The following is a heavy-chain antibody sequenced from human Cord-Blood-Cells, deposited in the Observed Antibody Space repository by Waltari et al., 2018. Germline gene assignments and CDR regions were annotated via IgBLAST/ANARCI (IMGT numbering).Heavy chain of an antibody. V-gene: IGHV1-2*02. CDR2: INPNSGGT. CDR3: ARDGALLGIGHYFDY. Sequence: QVQLVQSGAEVKKPGASVKVSCKASGYTFTGYYMHWVRQAPGQGLEWMGWINPNSGGTNYAQKFQGRVTMTRDTSINTAYMELSRLRSDDTAVYYCARDGALLGIGHYFDYWGQGTLVTVSS. CDR1: GYTFTGYY. D-gene: IGHD7-27*01. J-gene: IGHJ4*02.